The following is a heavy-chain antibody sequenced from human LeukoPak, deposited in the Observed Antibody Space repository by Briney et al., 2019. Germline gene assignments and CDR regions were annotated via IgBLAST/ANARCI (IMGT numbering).Heavy chain of an antibody. CDR2: IIPIFGTA. V-gene: IGHV1-69*05. D-gene: IGHD4-17*01. Sequence: PEASVKVSCKASGGTFSSYAISWVRQAPGQGLEWMGGIIPIFGTANYAQKFQGRVTITTDESTSTAYMELSSLRSEDTAVYYCARGGVSSGGDYYYYYYYMDVWGKGTTVTVSS. CDR1: GGTFSSYA. CDR3: ARGGVSSGGDYYYYYYYMDV. J-gene: IGHJ6*03.